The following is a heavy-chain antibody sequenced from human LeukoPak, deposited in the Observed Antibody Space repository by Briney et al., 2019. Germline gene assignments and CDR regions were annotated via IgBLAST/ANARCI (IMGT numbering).Heavy chain of an antibody. CDR3: AKPHRGYCSGGSCDY. CDR2: ISSGGGST. Sequence: PGGSLRLSCAASGFTFSSYAMSWVRQAPGKGLEWVSAISSGGGSTYYADSVKGRFTISRDNSKNTLYLQMNSLRAEDTAVYYCAKPHRGYCSGGSCDYWGQGTLVTVSS. V-gene: IGHV3-23*01. J-gene: IGHJ4*02. D-gene: IGHD2-15*01. CDR1: GFTFSSYA.